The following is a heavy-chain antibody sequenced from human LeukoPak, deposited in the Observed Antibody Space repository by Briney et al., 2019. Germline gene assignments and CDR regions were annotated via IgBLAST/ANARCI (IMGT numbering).Heavy chain of an antibody. CDR3: ARVGWFNRSYYQLQAVGMDV. V-gene: IGHV3-7*01. CDR2: IKQDGSEK. CDR1: GFTFSSYW. D-gene: IGHD3-10*01. Sequence: GGSLRLSCAASGFTFSSYWMSWVRQAPGKGLEWVANIKQDGSEKYYVDSVKGRFTISRDNAKNSLYLQMNSLRAEDTAVYYCARVGWFNRSYYQLQAVGMDVWGQGTTVTVSS. J-gene: IGHJ6*02.